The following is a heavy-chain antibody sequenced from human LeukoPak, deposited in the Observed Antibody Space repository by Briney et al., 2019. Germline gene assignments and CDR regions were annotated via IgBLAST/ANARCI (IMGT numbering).Heavy chain of an antibody. Sequence: ASVKVSCKASGYTFTSYHMHWVRQAPGQGLEWMGIINPSGGTTNYAQKFRGRVTMTRDMSTSTVYMELSSLRSEDTAVYYCAKSAARGYFDYWGQGTLVTVSS. CDR2: INPSGGTT. V-gene: IGHV1-46*01. D-gene: IGHD3-10*01. CDR3: AKSAARGYFDY. CDR1: GYTFTSYH. J-gene: IGHJ4*02.